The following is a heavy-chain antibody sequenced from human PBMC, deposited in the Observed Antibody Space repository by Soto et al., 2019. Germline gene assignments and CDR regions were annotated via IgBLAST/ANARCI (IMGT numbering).Heavy chain of an antibody. J-gene: IGHJ4*02. CDR3: ERDDKALGGAIRGWGFDY. CDR2: ITYDGSNK. CDR1: GFTFSSYA. Sequence: QVQLVESGGGVVQPGRSLRLSCAASGFTFSSYATHWVRQAPGQGLEWLSVITYDGSNKYYAHSVKGRFTISRDNSKNTLYLQMNSLRAEDTAVYCCERDDKALGGAIRGWGFDYWGQGTLVTVSS. V-gene: IGHV3-30-3*01. D-gene: IGHD3-16*02.